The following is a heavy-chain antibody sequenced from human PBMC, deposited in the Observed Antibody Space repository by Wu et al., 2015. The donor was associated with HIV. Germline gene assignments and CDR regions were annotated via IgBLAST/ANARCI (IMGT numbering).Heavy chain of an antibody. CDR1: GYIFTDYY. D-gene: IGHD3-9*01. Sequence: QVHLAQSGGEVKKPGASLKVSCQASGYIFTDYYMHWVRQAPGQGLEWIGWINPDNDRTNFAQKFQFRVTMTRDTSINTTYMILDRLRSDDTAVLFCARAVGGVFFLTWFATVRLSWGQGTSVTVSS. CDR3: ARAVGGVFFLTWFATVRLS. CDR2: INPDNDRT. V-gene: IGHV1-2*02. J-gene: IGHJ4*02.